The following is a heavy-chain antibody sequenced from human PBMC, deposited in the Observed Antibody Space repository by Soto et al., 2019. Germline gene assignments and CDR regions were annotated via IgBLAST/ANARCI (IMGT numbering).Heavy chain of an antibody. CDR3: ARGSYSGLDYYYYGMDV. Sequence: SVKVSCKASGGTFSSYAISWARQAPGQGLEWMGGIIPIFGTANYAQKFQGRVTITADESTSTAYMELSSLRSEDTAVYYCARGSYSGLDYYYYGMDVWGQGTTVTVSS. CDR2: IIPIFGTA. CDR1: GGTFSSYA. D-gene: IGHD3-10*01. V-gene: IGHV1-69*13. J-gene: IGHJ6*02.